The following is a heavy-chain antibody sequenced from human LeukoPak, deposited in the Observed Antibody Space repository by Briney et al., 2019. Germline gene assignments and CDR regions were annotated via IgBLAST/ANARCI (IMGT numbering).Heavy chain of an antibody. V-gene: IGHV3-30-3*01. CDR3: AKDSTLRLRYNWFDP. Sequence: LSGGSLRLSCAASGFTFSSYAMHRVRQAPGKGLEWVAVVSYDGSNKYYADSVKGRFTISRDNSKNTLYLQMNSLRAEDTAVYYCAKDSTLRLRYNWFDPWGQGTLVTVSS. CDR2: VSYDGSNK. CDR1: GFTFSSYA. D-gene: IGHD2/OR15-2a*01. J-gene: IGHJ5*02.